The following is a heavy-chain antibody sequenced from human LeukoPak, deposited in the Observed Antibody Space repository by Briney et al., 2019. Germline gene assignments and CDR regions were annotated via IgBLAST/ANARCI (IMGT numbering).Heavy chain of an antibody. CDR2: IKQDGSEK. V-gene: IGHV3-7*01. CDR1: GFTFSSYW. Sequence: GGSLRLSCAASGFTFSSYWMSWVRQAPGKGLEWVANIKQDGSEKYYADSVKGRFTISRDNSKNTLYLQMNSLRAEDTAVYYCARDTYYDILTGYYTQKSFDYWGQGTLVTVSS. CDR3: ARDTYYDILTGYYTQKSFDY. J-gene: IGHJ4*02. D-gene: IGHD3-9*01.